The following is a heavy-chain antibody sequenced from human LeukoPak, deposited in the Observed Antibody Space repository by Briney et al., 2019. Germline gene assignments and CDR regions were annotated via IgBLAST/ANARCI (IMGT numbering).Heavy chain of an antibody. CDR3: VRHVTGGVDY. V-gene: IGHV5-51*01. D-gene: IGHD2-8*02. Sequence: GESVKISCKGSGYSFTSYCIGWVRQMPGKGLEWVGIIYPVDSGTRYSPSFQGQVTISADKSISTAYLQWSSLKASDTAMYYCVRHVTGGVDYWGQGTLVTVSS. CDR1: GYSFTSYC. J-gene: IGHJ4*02. CDR2: IYPVDSGT.